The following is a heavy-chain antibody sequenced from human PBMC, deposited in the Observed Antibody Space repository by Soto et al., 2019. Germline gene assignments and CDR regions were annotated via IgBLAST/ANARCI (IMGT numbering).Heavy chain of an antibody. CDR3: ARELVGPFYYFDY. D-gene: IGHD2-8*02. J-gene: IGHJ4*02. Sequence: SETLSLTCTVSGGSVSSGSYYWSRIRQPPGKGLEWIGYIYYSGSTNYNPSLKSRVTISVDTSKNQFSLKLSSVTAADTAVYYCARELVGPFYYFDYWGQGTLVTVS. V-gene: IGHV4-61*01. CDR2: IYYSGST. CDR1: GGSVSSGSYY.